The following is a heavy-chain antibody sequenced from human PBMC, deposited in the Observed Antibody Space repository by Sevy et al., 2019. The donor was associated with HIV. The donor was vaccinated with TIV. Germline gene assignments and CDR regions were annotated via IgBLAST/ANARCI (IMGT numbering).Heavy chain of an antibody. CDR2: IDYSGST. Sequence: SETLSLTCTVSGDSISSSSFYWGWIRQPPGKGLEWIGSIDYSGSTYYTPSLKGRVTISVDTSKDQFSLKLRSVTAADTAVYYCARLFDDSSGPPSDYWGQGTLVTVSS. V-gene: IGHV4-39*01. J-gene: IGHJ4*02. CDR3: ARLFDDSSGPPSDY. D-gene: IGHD3-22*01. CDR1: GDSISSSSFY.